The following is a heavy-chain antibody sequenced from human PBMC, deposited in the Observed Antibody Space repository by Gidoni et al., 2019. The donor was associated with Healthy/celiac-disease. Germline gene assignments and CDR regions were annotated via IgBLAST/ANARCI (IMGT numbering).Heavy chain of an antibody. D-gene: IGHD4-17*01. J-gene: IGHJ4*02. V-gene: IGHV3-33*01. CDR1: GFTFSSYG. CDR2: IWYDGSNK. Sequence: QVQLVESGGGVVQPVRSLRLACAASGFTFSSYGMHWVRQAPGKGLEWVAVIWYDGSNKYYADSVKGRFTISRDNSKNTLYLQMNSLRAEDTAVYYCARELDGDDFDYWGQGTLVTVSS. CDR3: ARELDGDDFDY.